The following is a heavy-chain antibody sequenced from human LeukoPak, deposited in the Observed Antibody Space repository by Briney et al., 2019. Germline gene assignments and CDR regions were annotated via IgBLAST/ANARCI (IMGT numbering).Heavy chain of an antibody. D-gene: IGHD2-2*01. CDR1: GGSISSSSYY. V-gene: IGHV4-39*01. Sequence: KSSETLSLTCTVSGGSISSSSYYWGWIRQPPGKGLEWIGSIYYSGSTYYNPSLKSRVTISVDTSKNQFSLKLSSVTAADTAVYYCASHPKYCSSTSCYFYYYYGMDVWGQGTTVTVSS. CDR2: IYYSGST. J-gene: IGHJ6*02. CDR3: ASHPKYCSSTSCYFYYYYGMDV.